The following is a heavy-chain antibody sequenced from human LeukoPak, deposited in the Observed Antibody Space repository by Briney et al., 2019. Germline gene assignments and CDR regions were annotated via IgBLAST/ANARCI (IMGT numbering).Heavy chain of an antibody. CDR3: ARWTEAQGPHYYDSSGFDH. Sequence: GASVKVSCKASGYTFTSYYMHWARQAPGQGLEWMGIINPSGGSTSYAQKFQGRVTMTRDTSTSTVYMELSSLRSEDTAVYYCARWTEAQGPHYYDSSGFDHWGQGTLVTVSS. V-gene: IGHV1-46*01. J-gene: IGHJ4*02. CDR2: INPSGGST. D-gene: IGHD3-22*01. CDR1: GYTFTSYY.